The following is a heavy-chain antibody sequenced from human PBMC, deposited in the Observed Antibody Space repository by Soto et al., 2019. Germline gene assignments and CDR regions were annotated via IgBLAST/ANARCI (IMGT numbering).Heavy chain of an antibody. D-gene: IGHD4-17*01. J-gene: IGHJ4*02. CDR1: GFTFSRNA. CDR3: ANSDGFPVNTVFGY. CDR2: ISGSGGST. Sequence: EVQRLEAGGGLVQPGGSLSLSCAASGFTFSRNAMSWVRQAPGKGLEWVSAISGSGGSTYYADSVKGRSTISRDNSQNTLYLQMNRLRAADTAVDYCANSDGFPVNTVFGYWGQGTLVTVSS. V-gene: IGHV3-23*01.